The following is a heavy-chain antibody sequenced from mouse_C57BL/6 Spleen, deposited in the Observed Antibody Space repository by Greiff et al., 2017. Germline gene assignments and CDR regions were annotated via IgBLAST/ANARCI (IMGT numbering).Heavy chain of an antibody. CDR1: GYTFTDYE. D-gene: IGHD2-4*01. V-gene: IGHV1-15*01. CDR3: ARADYVFFAMDY. CDR2: IDPEAGGT. Sequence: VQLQQSGAELVRPGASVTLSCKASGYTFTDYEMHWVKQTPVHGLEWIGAIDPEAGGTAYNQKFKGKATLTADKSYRTAYMQRSSPASDDSAVYFCARADYVFFAMDYWGQGTSVTVSS. J-gene: IGHJ4*01.